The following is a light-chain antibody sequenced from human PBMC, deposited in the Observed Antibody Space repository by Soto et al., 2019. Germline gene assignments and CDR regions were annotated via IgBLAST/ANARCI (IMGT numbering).Light chain of an antibody. CDR2: DAS. CDR3: HQRXXWPIT. Sequence: EIVLTQSPATLSLSPGEGATLSCRASQSVSNFLLWFQQKPGQAPRLLIYDASNRATGIPARFSGSGSGTXXXLIIFILLPEDFAVYYCHQRXXWPITFGXGTR. J-gene: IGKJ5*01. V-gene: IGKV3-11*01. CDR1: QSVSNF.